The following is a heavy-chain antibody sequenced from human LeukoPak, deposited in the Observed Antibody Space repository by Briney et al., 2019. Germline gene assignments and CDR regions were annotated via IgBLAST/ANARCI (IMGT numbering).Heavy chain of an antibody. D-gene: IGHD2-2*01. CDR2: IYTSGST. Sequence: PSETLSLACTVSGGSISSYYWSWIRQPPGKGLEWIGYIYTSGSTNYNPSLKSRVTISVDTSKNQLSLKLSSVTAADTAVYYCARGMYCSSTSCFSFDYWGQGTLVTVSS. V-gene: IGHV4-4*09. CDR3: ARGMYCSSTSCFSFDY. CDR1: GGSISSYY. J-gene: IGHJ4*02.